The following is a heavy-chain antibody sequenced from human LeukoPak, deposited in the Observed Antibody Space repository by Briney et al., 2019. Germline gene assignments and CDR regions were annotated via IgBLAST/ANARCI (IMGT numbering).Heavy chain of an antibody. D-gene: IGHD6-13*01. V-gene: IGHV3-30*03. CDR1: GFTFSAYG. CDR3: ARDRAAAAGA. Sequence: GGSLRLSCAASGFTFSAYGMHWVRQAPGKGLEWVAVISYDGSNTYYADSVKGRFTISRDNSKNTLYLQVNSLRAEDTAVYYCARDRAAAAGAWGQGTLVTVSS. J-gene: IGHJ4*02. CDR2: ISYDGSNT.